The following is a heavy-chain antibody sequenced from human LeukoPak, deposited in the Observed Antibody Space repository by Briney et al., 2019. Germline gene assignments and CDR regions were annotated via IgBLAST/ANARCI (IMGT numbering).Heavy chain of an antibody. J-gene: IGHJ4*02. D-gene: IGHD3-3*01. CDR3: ARAPYYDFWSGYYAVDY. CDR2: IIPILGIA. Sequence: ASVKVSCKASGGTFSSYTISWVRQAPGQGLEWRGRIIPILGIANYAQKFQGRVTITADKSTSTAYMELSSLRSEDTAVYYCARAPYYDFWSGYYAVDYWGQGTLVTVSS. V-gene: IGHV1-69*02. CDR1: GGTFSSYT.